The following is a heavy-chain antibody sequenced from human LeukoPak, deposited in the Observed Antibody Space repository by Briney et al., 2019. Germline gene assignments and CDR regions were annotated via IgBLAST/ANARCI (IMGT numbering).Heavy chain of an antibody. J-gene: IGHJ4*02. V-gene: IGHV3-30-3*01. CDR1: GFTFSSYA. CDR3: ARDADTAMVIGYYFDY. Sequence: GRSLRLSCAASGFTFSSYATHWVRQAPGKGLEGGAVISYDGSNKYYADSVKGRFTISRDNSKNTLYLQMNSLRAEDTAVYYCARDADTAMVIGYYFDYWGQGTLVTVSS. CDR2: ISYDGSNK. D-gene: IGHD5-18*01.